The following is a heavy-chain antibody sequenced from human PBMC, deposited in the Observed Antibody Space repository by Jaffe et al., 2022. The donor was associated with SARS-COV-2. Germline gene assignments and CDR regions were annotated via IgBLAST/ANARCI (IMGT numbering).Heavy chain of an antibody. CDR3: AKRAVPSGSYTAPFDY. Sequence: EVQLLESGGGLVQPGGSLRLSCAASGFTFSYYAMYWVRQAPGKGLEWVSGIGGSGGSTYYADSVKGRFTLSRDNSKDTLYLQMNSLRAEDTAVYYCAKRAVPSGSYTAPFDYWGQGTLVTVSS. J-gene: IGHJ4*02. CDR1: GFTFSYYA. V-gene: IGHV3-23*01. D-gene: IGHD1-26*01. CDR2: IGGSGGST.